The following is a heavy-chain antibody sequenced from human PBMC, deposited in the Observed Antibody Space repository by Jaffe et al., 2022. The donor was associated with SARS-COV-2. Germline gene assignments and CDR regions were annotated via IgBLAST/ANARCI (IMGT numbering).Heavy chain of an antibody. J-gene: IGHJ6*02. CDR3: ARDRRGWNDDYYYYGMDV. Sequence: QVQLVESGGGVVQPGRSLRLSCAASGFTFSSYGMHWVRQAPGKGLEWVAVIWYDGSNKYYADSVKGRFTISRDNSKNTLYLQMNSLRAEDTAVYYCARDRRGWNDDYYYYGMDVWGQGTTVTVSS. V-gene: IGHV3-33*01. D-gene: IGHD1-1*01. CDR2: IWYDGSNK. CDR1: GFTFSSYG.